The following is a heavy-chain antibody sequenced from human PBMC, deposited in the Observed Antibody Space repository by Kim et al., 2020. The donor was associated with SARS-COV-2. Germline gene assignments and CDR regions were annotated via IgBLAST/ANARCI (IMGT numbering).Heavy chain of an antibody. Sequence: ASVKVSCKASGYTFTSYYMHWVRQAPGQGLEWMGIINPSGGSTSYAQKFQGRVTMTRDTSTSTVYMELSSLRSEETAVYYCARDRYYYDSSGYSEKGYYYYYGMDVWGQGTTVTVSS. CDR1: GYTFTSYY. CDR3: ARDRYYYDSSGYSEKGYYYYYGMDV. D-gene: IGHD3-22*01. V-gene: IGHV1-46*01. J-gene: IGHJ6*02. CDR2: INPSGGST.